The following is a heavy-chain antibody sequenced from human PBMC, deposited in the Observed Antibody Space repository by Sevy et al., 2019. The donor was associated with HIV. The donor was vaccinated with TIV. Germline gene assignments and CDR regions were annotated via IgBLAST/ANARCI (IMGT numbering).Heavy chain of an antibody. J-gene: IGHJ4*02. D-gene: IGHD3-22*01. Sequence: GGSLRLSCAASGFTFSSYWMTWVRQAPGKGLEWVANIKQDMSEKYYADSVKGRFTISRDNARNSLYLQMESLRAEDTVLYYCARAQQVTMLVVIGGLYFDFWGQGTLVTVSS. CDR2: IKQDMSEK. CDR1: GFTFSSYW. V-gene: IGHV3-7*01. CDR3: ARAQQVTMLVVIGGLYFDF.